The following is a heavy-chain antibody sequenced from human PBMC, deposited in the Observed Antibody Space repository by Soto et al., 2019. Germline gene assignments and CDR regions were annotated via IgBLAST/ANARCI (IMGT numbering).Heavy chain of an antibody. V-gene: IGHV4-61*08. CDR2: IYYSGST. CDR1: GGSISSGGYY. D-gene: IGHD2-2*01. Sequence: SETLSLTCTVSGGSISSGGYYWSWIRQHPGKGLEWIGYIYYSGSTNYNPSLKSRVTISVDTPKNQFSLKLSSVTAADTAVYYCARHFPGPRVEYQLPRPYYYYYGMDVWGQGTTVTVSS. CDR3: ARHFPGPRVEYQLPRPYYYYYGMDV. J-gene: IGHJ6*02.